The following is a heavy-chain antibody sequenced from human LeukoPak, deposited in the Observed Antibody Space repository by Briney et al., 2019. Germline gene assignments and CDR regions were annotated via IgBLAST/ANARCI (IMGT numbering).Heavy chain of an antibody. CDR2: IAVDGTK. V-gene: IGHV3-48*03. J-gene: IGHJ4*02. CDR3: ASSLSLWANYRCH. CDR1: GFTLSNSE. D-gene: IGHD3-16*02. Sequence: GGSLRLSCAASGFTLSNSEMNWVRQAPGKGLEWVSFIAVDGTKYYPDSVKGRFTTSRDSAKNSLFLQMNSLRAEDTAVYYCASSLSLWANYRCHWGRGTLVTVSS.